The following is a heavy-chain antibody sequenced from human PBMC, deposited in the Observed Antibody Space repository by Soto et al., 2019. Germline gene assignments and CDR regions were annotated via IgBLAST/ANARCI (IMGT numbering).Heavy chain of an antibody. CDR2: ISSSSSYI. J-gene: IGHJ4*02. V-gene: IGHV3-21*01. D-gene: IGHD3-22*01. Sequence: GGSLRLSCAASGFTFSSYSMNWVRQAPGKGLEWVSSISSSSSYIYYADSVKGRFTISRDNAKNSLYLQMNSLRAEDTAVYYCARDSPNSRYYYDSSGYPVDYWGQGTLVTVS. CDR3: ARDSPNSRYYYDSSGYPVDY. CDR1: GFTFSSYS.